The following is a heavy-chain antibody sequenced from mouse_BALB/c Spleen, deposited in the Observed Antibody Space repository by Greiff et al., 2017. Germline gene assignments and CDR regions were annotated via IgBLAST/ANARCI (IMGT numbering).Heavy chain of an antibody. Sequence: EVKVVESGGGLVKPGGSLKLSCAASGFTFSDYYMYWVRQTPEKRLEWVATISDGGSYTYYPDSVKGRFTISRDNAKNNLYLQMSSLKSEDTAMYYCARDGVVAPYYYAMDYWGQGTSVTVSS. V-gene: IGHV5-4*02. CDR2: ISDGGSYT. J-gene: IGHJ4*01. D-gene: IGHD1-3*01. CDR1: GFTFSDYY. CDR3: ARDGVVAPYYYAMDY.